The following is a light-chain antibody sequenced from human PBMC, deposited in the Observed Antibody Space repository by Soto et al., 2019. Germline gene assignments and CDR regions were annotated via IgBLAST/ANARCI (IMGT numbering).Light chain of an antibody. V-gene: IGKV3-20*01. CDR1: QSVSSTY. J-gene: IGKJ4*01. Sequence: EIVLTQSPGTLSLSPGERATLSCRASQSVSSTYLAWYQQKPGQAPVLLLYGASNRASGIPDRFAGSGSGTDFTLTISRLESEDFAVYYCQQYGSSHPTFGGGTKVEIK. CDR2: GAS. CDR3: QQYGSSHPT.